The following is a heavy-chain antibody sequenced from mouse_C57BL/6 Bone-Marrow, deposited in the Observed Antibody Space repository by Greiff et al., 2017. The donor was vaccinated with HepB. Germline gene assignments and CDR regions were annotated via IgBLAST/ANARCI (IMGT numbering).Heavy chain of an antibody. CDR2: ISYDGSN. Sequence: EVKLVESGPGLVKPSQSLSLTCSVTGYSITSGYYWNWIRQFPGNKLEWMGYISYDGSNNYNPSLKNRISITRDTSKNQFFLKLNSVTTEDTATYYCAYGSSNYYAMDYWGQGTSVTVSS. CDR1: GYSITSGYY. CDR3: AYGSSNYYAMDY. V-gene: IGHV3-6*01. J-gene: IGHJ4*01. D-gene: IGHD1-1*01.